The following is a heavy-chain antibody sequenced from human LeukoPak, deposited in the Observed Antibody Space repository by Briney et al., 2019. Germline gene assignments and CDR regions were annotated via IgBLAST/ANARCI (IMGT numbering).Heavy chain of an antibody. J-gene: IGHJ6*02. CDR1: GFTFTTFA. Sequence: GESLRLSCAASGFTFTTFAMTWVRQAPGKGLEWVSTVTNTGHATYYADSVKGRFIISRDNSNNTLSLQMTSLTAGDSAIYYCAVKSRMDVWGQGTTVIVSS. CDR3: AVKSRMDV. CDR2: VTNTGHAT. V-gene: IGHV3-23*01.